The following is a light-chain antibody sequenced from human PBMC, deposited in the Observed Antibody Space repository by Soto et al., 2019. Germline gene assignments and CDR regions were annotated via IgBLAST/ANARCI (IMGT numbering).Light chain of an antibody. V-gene: IGKV1-27*01. CDR2: AAS. Sequence: DIQMTQSPSSLSASVGDRVTITCRASQGISNYLAWYQQRPGKVPKLLIYAASTLQSGVPSRFSGSGSGTDFTLTITSLQPEDVATYYCQKYYSAPITFGQGTRLEIK. CDR3: QKYYSAPIT. J-gene: IGKJ5*01. CDR1: QGISNY.